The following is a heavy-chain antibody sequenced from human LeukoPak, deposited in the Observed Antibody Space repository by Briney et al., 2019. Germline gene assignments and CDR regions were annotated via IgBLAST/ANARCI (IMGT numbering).Heavy chain of an antibody. CDR2: ISYDGSNK. Sequence: QPGGSLRLSCAASGFTFSSYAMHWVRQAPGKGLEWVAVISYDGSNKYYADSVKGRFTISRDNSKNTLYLQMNSLRAEDTAVYYCAKVLGKGYYGMDVWGQGTTVTVSS. D-gene: IGHD4-23*01. V-gene: IGHV3-30-3*01. J-gene: IGHJ6*02. CDR3: AKVLGKGYYGMDV. CDR1: GFTFSSYA.